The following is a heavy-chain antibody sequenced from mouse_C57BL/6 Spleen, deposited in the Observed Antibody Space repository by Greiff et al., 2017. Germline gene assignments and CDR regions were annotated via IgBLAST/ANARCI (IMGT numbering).Heavy chain of an antibody. Sequence: EVMLVESEGGLVQPGSSMKLSCTASGFTFSDYYMAWVRQVPEKGLEWVANINYDGSSTYYLDSLKSRFIISRDNAKNILYLQMSSLKSEDTATXYCARDGYYVGYYAMDYWGQGTSVTVSS. J-gene: IGHJ4*01. CDR1: GFTFSDYY. V-gene: IGHV5-16*01. CDR3: ARDGYYVGYYAMDY. CDR2: INYDGSST. D-gene: IGHD2-3*01.